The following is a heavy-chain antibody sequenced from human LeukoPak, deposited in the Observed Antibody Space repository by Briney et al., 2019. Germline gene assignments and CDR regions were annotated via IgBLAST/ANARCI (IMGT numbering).Heavy chain of an antibody. Sequence: SETLSLTCTVSGGSISSSSYYWGWIRQPPGKGLEWLGSIYYSGSTYYNPSLKSRVTISVDTSKNQFSLKLSSVTAADTAVYYCASRSSWYGGAWFDYWGQGTLVTVSS. CDR2: IYYSGST. J-gene: IGHJ4*02. D-gene: IGHD6-13*01. CDR1: GGSISSSSYY. CDR3: ASRSSWYGGAWFDY. V-gene: IGHV4-39*01.